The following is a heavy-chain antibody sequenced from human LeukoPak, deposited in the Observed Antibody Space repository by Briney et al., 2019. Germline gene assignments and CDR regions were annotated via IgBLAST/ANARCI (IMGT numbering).Heavy chain of an antibody. CDR3: AKRDF. CDR1: RFTFSSFA. J-gene: IGHJ4*02. V-gene: IGHV3-23*01. CDR2: ISGSGGTT. Sequence: GGSLRLSCAASRFTFSSFAMNWVRQAPGKGLEWVSSISGSGGTTYYAGSVKGRFTISRDNSKNTLFLQMNSLRADDTAIYYCAKRDFWGQGTLVTVSS.